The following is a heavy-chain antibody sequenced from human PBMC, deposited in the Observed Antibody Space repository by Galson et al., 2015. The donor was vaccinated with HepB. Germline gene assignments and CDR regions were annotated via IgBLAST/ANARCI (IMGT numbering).Heavy chain of an antibody. V-gene: IGHV3-30-3*01. J-gene: IGHJ4*02. CDR2: ISYDGSNK. CDR1: GFTFSSHA. Sequence: SLRLSCAASGFTFSSHAMHWVRQAPGKGLEWVAVISYDGSNKYYADSVKGRFTISRDNSKNTLYLQMNSLRAEDTAVYYCARVRDSSGWYFVDYWGQGTLVTVSS. CDR3: ARVRDSSGWYFVDY. D-gene: IGHD6-19*01.